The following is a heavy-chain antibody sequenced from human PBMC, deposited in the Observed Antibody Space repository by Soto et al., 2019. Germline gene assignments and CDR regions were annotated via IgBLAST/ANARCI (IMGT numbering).Heavy chain of an antibody. J-gene: IGHJ4*02. CDR2: ISNGVGNT. CDR3: ARCRRKYPCYFDN. V-gene: IGHV3-23*01. D-gene: IGHD2-2*02. Sequence: EVQLLESGGGLVQPGGSLRLSCAASGFTFNTYAMSWVRQAPGKGLEWVSIISNGVGNTYFAGSVKGRFTISRDNSKNTMYLHMVSLRAEDTAIYYCARCRRKYPCYFDNWGQGILVTVSS. CDR1: GFTFNTYA.